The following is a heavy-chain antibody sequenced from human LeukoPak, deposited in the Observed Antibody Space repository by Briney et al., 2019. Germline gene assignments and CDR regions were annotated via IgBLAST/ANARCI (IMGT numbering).Heavy chain of an antibody. CDR3: ARDSSGWYEQYFDY. Sequence: GGSLRLSCAASGFTFSSYEMNWVRQAPREGLEWVSYISSSGSTIYYADSVKGRFTISRDNAKNSLYLQMNSLRAEDTAVYYCARDSSGWYEQYFDYWGQGTLVTVSS. CDR2: ISSSGSTI. V-gene: IGHV3-48*03. J-gene: IGHJ4*02. CDR1: GFTFSSYE. D-gene: IGHD6-19*01.